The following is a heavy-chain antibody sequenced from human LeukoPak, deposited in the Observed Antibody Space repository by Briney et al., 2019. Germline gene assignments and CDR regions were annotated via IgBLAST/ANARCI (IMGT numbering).Heavy chain of an antibody. D-gene: IGHD3-22*01. CDR1: GGPISSYY. Sequence: SETLSLTCTVSGGPISSYYWSWIRQPAGKGLEWIGRIYTSGSANYNTSLKSRVTMSVDTSQNQFSLKLSSVTAADTAVYYCARDYYDSSGYDYGFDYWGQGTLVTVSS. CDR3: ARDYYDSSGYDYGFDY. CDR2: IYTSGSA. J-gene: IGHJ4*02. V-gene: IGHV4-4*07.